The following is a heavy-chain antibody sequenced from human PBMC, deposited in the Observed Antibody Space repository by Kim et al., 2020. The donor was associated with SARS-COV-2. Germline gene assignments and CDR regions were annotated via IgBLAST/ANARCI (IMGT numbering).Heavy chain of an antibody. CDR3: ARDLGDFWSDYYGMDV. CDR1: GFTFSSYS. Sequence: GGSLRLSCAASGFTFSSYSMNWVRQAPGKGLEWVSYISSSSSTIYYADSVKGRFTISRDNAKNSLYLQMNSLRAEDTAVYYCARDLGDFWSDYYGMDVWGQGTTVTVS. D-gene: IGHD3-3*01. CDR2: ISSSSSTI. J-gene: IGHJ6*02. V-gene: IGHV3-48*04.